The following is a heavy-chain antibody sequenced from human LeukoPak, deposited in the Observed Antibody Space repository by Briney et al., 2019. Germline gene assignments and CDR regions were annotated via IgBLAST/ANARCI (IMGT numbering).Heavy chain of an antibody. CDR3: ARYADGGWRANWFDP. CDR2: ISAYNGNT. CDR1: GYTFTSYG. D-gene: IGHD6-19*01. Sequence: ASVKVSCKASGYTFTSYGISWVRQAPGQGLEWMGWISAYNGNTNYAQKLQGRVTMTTDTSTSTAYMELRSLRSDDTAVYYRARYADGGWRANWFDPWGQGTLVTVSS. J-gene: IGHJ5*02. V-gene: IGHV1-18*01.